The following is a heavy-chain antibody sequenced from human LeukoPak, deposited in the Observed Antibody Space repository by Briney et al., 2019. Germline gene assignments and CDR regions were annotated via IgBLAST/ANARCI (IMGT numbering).Heavy chain of an antibody. J-gene: IGHJ4*02. D-gene: IGHD1-1*01. V-gene: IGHV3-7*01. Sequence: PGGSLRLSCAASGFTFSSYWMSWVRQAPGKGLEWVTNIKQDGSEKYHVDSVKGRFTISRDNAKNSLYLQMNSLRAEDTAVYYCARSGTIYPDFDYWGQGTLVTVSS. CDR3: ARSGTIYPDFDY. CDR1: GFTFSSYW. CDR2: IKQDGSEK.